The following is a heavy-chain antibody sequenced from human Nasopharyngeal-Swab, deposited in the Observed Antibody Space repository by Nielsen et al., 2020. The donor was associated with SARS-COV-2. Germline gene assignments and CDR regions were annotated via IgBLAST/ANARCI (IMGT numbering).Heavy chain of an antibody. V-gene: IGHV1-69*13. CDR3: ARPAIAEPYYYFYGMDV. CDR1: GGTFSSYA. CDR2: IIIIFGTA. J-gene: IGHJ6*02. Sequence: SVKVSCKASGGTFSSYAISWVRQAPGQGLEWMGGIIIIFGTANYAQKFQGRVTITADDSTSTVYMELSSLRSEDTAVYYCARPAIAEPYYYFYGMDVWGQGTTVTVS. D-gene: IGHD2-21*01.